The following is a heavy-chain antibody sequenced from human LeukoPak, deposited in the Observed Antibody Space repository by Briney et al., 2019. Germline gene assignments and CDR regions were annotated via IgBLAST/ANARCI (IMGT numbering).Heavy chain of an antibody. D-gene: IGHD6-19*01. J-gene: IGHJ4*02. CDR2: IYYSGST. V-gene: IGHV4-39*01. CDR1: GGSISSGGYY. CDR3: GGGWLAPSFDY. Sequence: SQTLSLTCTVSGGSISSGGYYWSWIRQHPGKGLEWIGTIYYSGSTYYNPSLKSRVTISVDTSKNQFSLKLSSVTAADTAVYYCGGGWLAPSFDYWGQGTLVTVSS.